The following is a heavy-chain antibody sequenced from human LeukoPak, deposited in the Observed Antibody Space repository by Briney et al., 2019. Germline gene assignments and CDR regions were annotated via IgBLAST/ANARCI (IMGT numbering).Heavy chain of an antibody. CDR3: AKASVAIPQYCNS. CDR1: GFTFGNYA. J-gene: IGHJ5*02. D-gene: IGHD2-2*02. CDR2: ISGTGSST. Sequence: GGSLRLSCEASGFTFGNYAMNWVRQAPGKGLEWVSTISGTGSSTYYADSAKGRFTISRDNSKDALFLQLNSLTAADTAMYFCAKASVAIPQYCNSWGQGTLVTVSS. V-gene: IGHV3-23*01.